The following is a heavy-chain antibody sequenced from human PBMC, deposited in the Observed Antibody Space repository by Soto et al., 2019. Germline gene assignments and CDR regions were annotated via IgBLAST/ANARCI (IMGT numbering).Heavy chain of an antibody. Sequence: QVQLQQWGAGLLKPSETLSLTCAVYGGSFSGYYWSWIRQPPGTGLEWIGEINHSGSTNYNPSLKSRVTISVATSKNQFSLKLSSVTAADTAVYYCAREYGGNSGTFDYWGQGTLVTVSS. D-gene: IGHD2-21*02. V-gene: IGHV4-34*01. J-gene: IGHJ4*02. CDR1: GGSFSGYY. CDR3: AREYGGNSGTFDY. CDR2: INHSGST.